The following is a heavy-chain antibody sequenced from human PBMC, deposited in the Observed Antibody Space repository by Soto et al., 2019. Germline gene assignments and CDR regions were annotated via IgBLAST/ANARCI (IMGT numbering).Heavy chain of an antibody. J-gene: IGHJ6*02. V-gene: IGHV5-51*01. CDR2: TYPEDSQT. D-gene: IGHD2-15*01. CDR1: GYSFTSYW. CDR3: ARPPYCSGGSCNYGMDV. Sequence: GESLKISCKASGYSFTSYWIGWVRQISGKGLEWMGITYPEDSQTLYSPSFQGQVTISVDKSISTVYLQWSSLKASDTAMYYCARPPYCSGGSCNYGMDVWGQGTTVTVSS.